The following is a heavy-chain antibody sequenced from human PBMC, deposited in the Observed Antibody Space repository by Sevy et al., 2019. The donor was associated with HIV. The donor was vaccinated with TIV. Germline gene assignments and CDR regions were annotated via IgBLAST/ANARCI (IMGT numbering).Heavy chain of an antibody. V-gene: IGHV3-23*01. CDR1: GFTFTNAA. Sequence: GGSLRLSCAVSGFTFTNAAMTWVRQAPGKGLEWVSGITISGDRKYYADSVRGRFTISRDNSKNTVDLQMNSLIDEDTAVYYCAKERLPNDYWGQGTLVTVSS. J-gene: IGHJ4*02. CDR3: AKERLPNDY. CDR2: ITISGDRK. D-gene: IGHD2-15*01.